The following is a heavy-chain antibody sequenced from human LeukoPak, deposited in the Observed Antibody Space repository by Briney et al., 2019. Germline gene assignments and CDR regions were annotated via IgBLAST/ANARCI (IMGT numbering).Heavy chain of an antibody. V-gene: IGHV1-18*01. D-gene: IGHD3-10*01. CDR2: SSTHNDNT. J-gene: IGHJ5*02. CDR1: GYTFTSYG. CDR3: ATCCRGGSS. Sequence: ASVKVSCKASGYTFTSYGISWVRQAPGQGLEWVGWSSTHNDNTNYAQKLQGRVTMTTDTSTSAAYMELRSLRSEDTAVYYCATCCRGGSSWGQGTLVTVSS.